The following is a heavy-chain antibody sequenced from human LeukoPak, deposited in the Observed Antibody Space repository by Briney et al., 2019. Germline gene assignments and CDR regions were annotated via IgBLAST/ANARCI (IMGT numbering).Heavy chain of an antibody. CDR3: ARDRDYYGSGSYGPDY. V-gene: IGHV4-38-2*02. CDR2: IYQTGST. CDR1: GFTFSSYA. D-gene: IGHD3-10*01. Sequence: GSLRLSCAASGFTFSSYAMSWVRQAPGKGLEWIGSIYQTGSTFYNPSLKSRVTISVDTSKNQFSLKLTSVTAADTAVYYCARDRDYYGSGSYGPDYWGRGILVTVSS. J-gene: IGHJ4*02.